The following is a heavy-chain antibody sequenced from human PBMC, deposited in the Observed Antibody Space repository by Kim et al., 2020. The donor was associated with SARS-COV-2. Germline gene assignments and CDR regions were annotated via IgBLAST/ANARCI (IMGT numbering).Heavy chain of an antibody. CDR1: GYTLTELS. CDR2: FDPEDGET. J-gene: IGHJ5*02. CDR3: ATVRPGAPDKWELLSGSLVGWFDP. V-gene: IGHV1-24*01. D-gene: IGHD1-26*01. Sequence: ASVKVSCKVSGYTLTELSMHWVRQAPGKGLEWMGVFDPEDGETIYAQKFQGRVTMTEDTSTDTDYMVLSSLRSEDTAVYYCATVRPGAPDKWELLSGSLVGWFDPWGQGTLVTVSS.